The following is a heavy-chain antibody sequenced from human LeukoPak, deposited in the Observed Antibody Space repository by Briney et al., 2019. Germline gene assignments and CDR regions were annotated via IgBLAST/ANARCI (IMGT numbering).Heavy chain of an antibody. V-gene: IGHV3-21*01. CDR3: ARFQVGATPFDY. CDR1: GFTFSSYS. Sequence: GGSLRLSCAASGFTFSSYSMNWVRQAPGKGLGWVSSISSESTYILYADSVKGRFTISRDNSKNTLYLQMNSLRAEDTAVYYCARFQVGATPFDYWGQGTLVTVSS. D-gene: IGHD1-26*01. J-gene: IGHJ4*02. CDR2: ISSESTYI.